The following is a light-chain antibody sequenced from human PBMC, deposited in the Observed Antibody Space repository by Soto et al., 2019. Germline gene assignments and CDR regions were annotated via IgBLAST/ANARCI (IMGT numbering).Light chain of an antibody. CDR1: SSDVGSYNL. CDR3: CSYAGTWV. J-gene: IGLJ3*02. Sequence: QSVLTQPASVSGSPGQSITISCTRTSSDVGSYNLVSWYQQHPGTAPKLMIYEGTKRPSGVSNRFSGSKSGNTASLTISGLQAEDEADYYCCSYAGTWVFGGGTKLTVL. V-gene: IGLV2-23*01. CDR2: EGT.